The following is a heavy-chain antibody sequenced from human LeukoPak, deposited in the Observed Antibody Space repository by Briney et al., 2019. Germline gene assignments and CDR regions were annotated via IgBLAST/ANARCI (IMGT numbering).Heavy chain of an antibody. J-gene: IGHJ3*02. CDR3: ARLDWVWSVDGYNWGAFDI. Sequence: GESLKISCKGSGYSFTSYWIGWVRQMPGKGLEWMGIIYPGDSDTRYSPSFQGQVTISADKSISTAYLQWSSLKASGTAMYYCARLDWVWSVDGYNWGAFDIWGQGTMVTVSS. CDR2: IYPGDSDT. CDR1: GYSFTSYW. D-gene: IGHD5-24*01. V-gene: IGHV5-51*01.